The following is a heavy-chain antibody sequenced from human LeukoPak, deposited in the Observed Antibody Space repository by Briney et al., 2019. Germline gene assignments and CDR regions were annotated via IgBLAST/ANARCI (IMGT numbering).Heavy chain of an antibody. CDR3: ARAPLYSGGSGWSIYYFYAMDV. D-gene: IGHD6-19*01. CDR2: IDNSGGT. CDR1: GGSISSSY. V-gene: IGHV4-59*01. J-gene: IGHJ6*02. Sequence: SETLSLTCTVSGGSISSSYWSWVRQPPGKGLEWIGYIDNSGGTNYNPSLKSRVTISLDTPKSQFALKLSSVTAADTAVYYCARAPLYSGGSGWSIYYFYAMDVWGQGTTVTVSS.